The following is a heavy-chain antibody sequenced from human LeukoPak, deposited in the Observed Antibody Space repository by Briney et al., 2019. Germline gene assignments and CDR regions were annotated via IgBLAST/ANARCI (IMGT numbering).Heavy chain of an antibody. Sequence: SETLSLTCTVSGGSISSYYWSWIRQPAGKGLEWIGRIYTSGSTNYNPSLKSRVTMSVDTSKNQFSLKLSSVTAADTAVYYCARMSKYYYYYYMDVWGKGTTVTVSS. CDR1: GGSISSYY. CDR2: IYTSGST. J-gene: IGHJ6*03. CDR3: ARMSKYYYYYYMDV. V-gene: IGHV4-4*07.